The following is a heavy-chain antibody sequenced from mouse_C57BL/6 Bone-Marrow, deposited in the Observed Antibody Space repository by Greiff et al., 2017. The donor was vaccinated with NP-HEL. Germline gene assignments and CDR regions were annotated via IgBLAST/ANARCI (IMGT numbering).Heavy chain of an antibody. D-gene: IGHD2-4*01. CDR2: IWWDDDK. CDR1: GFSLSTFGMG. V-gene: IGHV8-8*01. CDR3: ARIVGLDYDYDEEGFDY. Sequence: QVTLKVCGPGILQPSQTLSLTCSFSGFSLSTFGMGVGWIRQPSGKGLEWLAHIWWDDDKYYNPALKSRLTISKDTSKNQVFLKIANVDTADTATYYCARIVGLDYDYDEEGFDYWGQGTTLTVSS. J-gene: IGHJ2*01.